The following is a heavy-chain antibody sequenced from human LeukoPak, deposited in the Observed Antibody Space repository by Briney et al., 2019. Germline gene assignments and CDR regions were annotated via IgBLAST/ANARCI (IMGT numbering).Heavy chain of an antibody. CDR1: GYTLTGYY. D-gene: IGHD6-19*01. J-gene: IGHJ4*02. CDR2: INPNSGGT. CDR3: ARTEYSSGWYVNPTFDY. V-gene: IGHV1-2*02. Sequence: ASVKVSCKASGYTLTGYYMHWVRQAPGQGLEWMGWINPNSGGTNYAQKFQGRVTMTRDTSISTAYMELSRLRSDDTAVYYCARTEYSSGWYVNPTFDYWGQGTLVTVSS.